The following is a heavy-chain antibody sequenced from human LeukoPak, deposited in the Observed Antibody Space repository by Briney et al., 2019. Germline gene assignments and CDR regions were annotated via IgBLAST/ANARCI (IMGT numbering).Heavy chain of an antibody. CDR3: ARDTAPMRY. Sequence: QPGRSLRLSCPASVFTLGPNGMHCVRQAPGKGLEWVSYISSSGSTISYADSVKGRFTISRDNAKNSLYLQMSSLRDEDTAVYYCARDTAPMRYWGQGTLVTVSS. D-gene: IGHD5-18*01. CDR1: VFTLGPNG. V-gene: IGHV3-48*02. CDR2: ISSSGSTI. J-gene: IGHJ4*02.